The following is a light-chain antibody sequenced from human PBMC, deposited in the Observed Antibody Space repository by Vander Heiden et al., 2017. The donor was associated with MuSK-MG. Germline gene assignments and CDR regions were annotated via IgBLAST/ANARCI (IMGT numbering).Light chain of an antibody. CDR2: EDT. Sequence: SYELTQPPSLSVPPGQTASVACSGDRLGEKYVCWYQQKPGQSPGRGIYEDTKRPSGIPERFYGSTSAKNANLNISGTQAVDEADDYCQEWNRKTGLFGGGTKLTVL. V-gene: IGLV3-1*01. CDR3: QEWNRKTGL. J-gene: IGLJ3*02. CDR1: RLGEKY.